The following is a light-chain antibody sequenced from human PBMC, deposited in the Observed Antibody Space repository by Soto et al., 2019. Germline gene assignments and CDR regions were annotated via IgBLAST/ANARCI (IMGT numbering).Light chain of an antibody. CDR2: DAS. CDR3: QQYNSYSWT. J-gene: IGKJ1*01. CDR1: QSISSW. V-gene: IGKV1-5*01. Sequence: DIQMTQSPSTLSASVGDRVTITCRASQSISSWLAWYQQKPGKAPKLLIYDASSLESGVPSRFSGSGSGAEVTLTFSSLQPDDFATYYFQQYNSYSWTFGQGTKVEIK.